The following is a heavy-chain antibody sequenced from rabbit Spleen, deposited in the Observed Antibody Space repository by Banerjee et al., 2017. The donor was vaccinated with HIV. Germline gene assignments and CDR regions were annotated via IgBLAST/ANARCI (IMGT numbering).Heavy chain of an antibody. CDR2: IDTGNGNT. V-gene: IGHV1S40*01. CDR3: ARGTNGGYGGYGYEGALDP. Sequence: QSLVESGGDLVKPGGTLTLTCTVSGFDLSSYYYMCWVRQAPGRGLEWIGYIDTGNGNTYHASWAKGRFTISKTSSTTMTLQMTSLTAADTATYFCARGTNGGYGGYGYEGALDPWGPGTLVTVS. CDR1: GFDLSSYYY. J-gene: IGHJ2*01. D-gene: IGHD6-1*01.